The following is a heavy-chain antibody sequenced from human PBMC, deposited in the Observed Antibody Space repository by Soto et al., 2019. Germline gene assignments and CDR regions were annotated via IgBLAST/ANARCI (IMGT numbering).Heavy chain of an antibody. CDR3: ARPRDTIGRPAGGLDT. V-gene: IGHV1-3*04. CDR1: GYAFSRCI. J-gene: IGHJ5*02. D-gene: IGHD1-1*01. Sequence: VKVYWKASGYAFSRCIMHWLRKAPGQSLEWMGWINTGNGDTAYSDKFQGRVTITKDTSASTAYVELSSLRSEDTAVYYCARPRDTIGRPAGGLDTWGLGTLVTVSS. CDR2: INTGNGDT.